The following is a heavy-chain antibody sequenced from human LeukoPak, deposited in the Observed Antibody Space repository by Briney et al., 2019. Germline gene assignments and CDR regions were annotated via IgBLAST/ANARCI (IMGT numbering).Heavy chain of an antibody. J-gene: IGHJ5*01. D-gene: IGHD6-13*01. V-gene: IGHV3-69-1*01. CDR1: GFSLSTFN. Sequence: GGSLRLSCVASGFSLSTFNMNWVRQAPGKGLEWVSCISGTGSVYYAASVRGRFTISRDNAGNSLFLQLNSLRTEDTAVYFCARDLPGSSWYALDSWGQGTLVTVSS. CDR3: ARDLPGSSWYALDS. CDR2: ISGTGSV.